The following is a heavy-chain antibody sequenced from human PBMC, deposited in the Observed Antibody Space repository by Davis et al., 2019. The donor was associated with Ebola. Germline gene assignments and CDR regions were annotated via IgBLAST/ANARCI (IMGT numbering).Heavy chain of an antibody. CDR1: GFTVSSNY. J-gene: IGHJ4*02. CDR2: IIGSGGRT. V-gene: IGHV3-23*01. Sequence: GESLKISCAASGFTVSSNYMSWVRQAPGKGLEWVSGIIGSGGRTYHADSVKGRFTISRDNSRNTLYLQMNSLRVEDTAMYYCAKRDDSNDYPYYFDCWGQGTLVTVSS. D-gene: IGHD4-11*01. CDR3: AKRDDSNDYPYYFDC.